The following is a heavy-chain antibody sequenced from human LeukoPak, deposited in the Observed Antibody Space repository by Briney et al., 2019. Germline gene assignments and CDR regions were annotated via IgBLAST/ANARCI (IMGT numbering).Heavy chain of an antibody. V-gene: IGHV4-34*01. J-gene: IGHJ4*02. D-gene: IGHD6-19*01. CDR1: GGSFSGYY. CDR2: INHSGST. Sequence: PSETLYLTCAVYGGSFSGYYWSWIRQPPGKGLEWIGEINHSGSTNYNPSLKSRVTISVDTSKNQFSLKLSSVTAADTAVYYCARGRGYSSGWAYFDYWGQGTLVTVSS. CDR3: ARGRGYSSGWAYFDY.